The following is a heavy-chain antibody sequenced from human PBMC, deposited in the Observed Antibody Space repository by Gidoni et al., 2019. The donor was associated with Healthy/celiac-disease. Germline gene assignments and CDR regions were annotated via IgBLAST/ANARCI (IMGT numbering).Heavy chain of an antibody. CDR2: IYYSGST. CDR1: GGSISSYY. CDR3: ARGENYSSSYWFDP. D-gene: IGHD6-6*01. Sequence: QVQLQESGPGLVKPSETLSLTCTVSGGSISSYYWSWIRQPPGKGLEWIGYIYYSGSTNYNPSLKSRVTISVDTSKNQFSLKLSSVTAADTAVYYCARGENYSSSYWFDPWGQGTLVTVSS. V-gene: IGHV4-59*01. J-gene: IGHJ5*02.